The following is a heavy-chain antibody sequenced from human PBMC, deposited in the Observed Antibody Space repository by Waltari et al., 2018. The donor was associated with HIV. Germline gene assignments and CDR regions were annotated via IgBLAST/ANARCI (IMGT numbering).Heavy chain of an antibody. CDR1: GFSFNTYS. Sequence: EVQLVESGGGLVKPGESLRLSCVGSGFSFNTYSWNWVRQAPGRGLECVASISPTGSQIHYPDSMRGRFTISRDNAGNSVFLQMNSLRPEDTAVYFCARDRRSAMTSRGFDVWGQGTTVTVSS. D-gene: IGHD3-10*01. CDR2: ISPTGSQI. CDR3: ARDRRSAMTSRGFDV. J-gene: IGHJ6*02. V-gene: IGHV3-21*02.